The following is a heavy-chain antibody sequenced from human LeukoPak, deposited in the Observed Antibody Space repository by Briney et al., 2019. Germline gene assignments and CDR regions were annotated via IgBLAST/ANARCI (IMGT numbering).Heavy chain of an antibody. Sequence: ASVKVSCKVSGYTLTELSMHWVRQAPGKGLEWMGGFDPEDGETIYAQKFQGRVTMTEDTSTDTAYMELSSLRSEDTAVYYCATGGINWNYANGMDVWGQGTTVTVSS. CDR2: FDPEDGET. J-gene: IGHJ6*02. CDR3: ATGGINWNYANGMDV. D-gene: IGHD1-7*01. V-gene: IGHV1-24*01. CDR1: GYTLTELS.